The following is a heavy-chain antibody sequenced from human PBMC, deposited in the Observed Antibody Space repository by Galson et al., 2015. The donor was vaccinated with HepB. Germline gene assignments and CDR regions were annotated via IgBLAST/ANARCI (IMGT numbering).Heavy chain of an antibody. D-gene: IGHD2-15*01. CDR1: GFTFSDYT. Sequence: SCAASGFTFSDYTMHWVRQAPGKGLEWVAVISYDGSNKYYADSVKGRFTISRDNSQDTLYLQMNSLRPEDTAVYYRAREVRLLPYYYYGIDVWGQGTTVTGSS. V-gene: IGHV3-30-3*01. CDR2: ISYDGSNK. CDR3: AREVRLLPYYYYGIDV. J-gene: IGHJ6*02.